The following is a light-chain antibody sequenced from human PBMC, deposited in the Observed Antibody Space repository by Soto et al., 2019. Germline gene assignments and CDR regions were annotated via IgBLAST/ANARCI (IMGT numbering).Light chain of an antibody. Sequence: QSALTQPASVSGYPGQSITISCTGTSSDVGGYNYVSWYQQHPGKAPKLMIYDVSNRPSGVYDRFSGSKSGNTASLTISGLQAEDEADYYCPSYTSSSTLVGFGGGTKLTVL. CDR2: DVS. CDR3: PSYTSSSTLVG. CDR1: SSDVGGYNY. V-gene: IGLV2-14*01. J-gene: IGLJ2*01.